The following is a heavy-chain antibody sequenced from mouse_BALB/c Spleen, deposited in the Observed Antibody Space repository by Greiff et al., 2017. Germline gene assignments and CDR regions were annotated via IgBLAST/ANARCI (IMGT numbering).Heavy chain of an antibody. D-gene: IGHD1-2*01. V-gene: IGHV5-6-5*01. Sequence: EVMLVESGGGLVKPGGSLKLSCAASGFTFSSYAMSWVRQTPEKRLEWVASISSGGSTYYPDSVKGRFTISRDNARNILYLQMSSLRSEDTAMYYCARAHYYGYGFAYWGQGTLVTVSA. CDR3: ARAHYYGYGFAY. J-gene: IGHJ3*01. CDR2: ISSGGST. CDR1: GFTFSSYA.